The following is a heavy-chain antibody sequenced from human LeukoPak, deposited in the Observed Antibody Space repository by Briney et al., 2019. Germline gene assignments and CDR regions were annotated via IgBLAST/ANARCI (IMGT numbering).Heavy chain of an antibody. D-gene: IGHD3-22*01. V-gene: IGHV1-2*02. J-gene: IGHJ4*02. CDR2: INPNSGGT. Sequence: GASVKVSCKASGYTFTGYCMHWVRQAPGQGLEWMGWINPNSGGTDYAQKFQGRVTMTRDTSISTAYMELSRLRSDDTAVYYCARDWEDSSGYLDDYWGQGTLVTASS. CDR3: ARDWEDSSGYLDDY. CDR1: GYTFTGYC.